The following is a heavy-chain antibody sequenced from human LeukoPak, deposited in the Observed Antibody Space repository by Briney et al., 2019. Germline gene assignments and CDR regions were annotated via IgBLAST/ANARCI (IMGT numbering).Heavy chain of an antibody. CDR3: ARHPVITIFGVVIIHYFDS. V-gene: IGHV4-34*01. D-gene: IGHD3-3*01. CDR2: FYYSGST. Sequence: SETLSLTCAVYGGSFSGYYWSWIRQPPGKGLEWIGSFYYSGSTYYSPSLKSRVTISVDTSKNQFSLKLSSVTAADTAVYYCARHPVITIFGVVIIHYFDSWGQGTLVTVSS. J-gene: IGHJ4*02. CDR1: GGSFSGYY.